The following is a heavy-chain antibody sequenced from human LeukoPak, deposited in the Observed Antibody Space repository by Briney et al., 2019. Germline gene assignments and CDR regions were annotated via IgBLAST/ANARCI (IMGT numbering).Heavy chain of an antibody. Sequence: ASVKVSCKASGYTFTGYYMHWVRQAPGQGLEWMGRINPNSGGTNYAQKFQGRVTMTRDTSISTAYMELSRLRSDDTAVYYCARASQDYHDSSGRGYFQEWGQGTLVTVSS. CDR2: INPNSGGT. CDR3: ARASQDYHDSSGRGYFQE. D-gene: IGHD3-22*01. CDR1: GYTFTGYY. J-gene: IGHJ1*01. V-gene: IGHV1-2*06.